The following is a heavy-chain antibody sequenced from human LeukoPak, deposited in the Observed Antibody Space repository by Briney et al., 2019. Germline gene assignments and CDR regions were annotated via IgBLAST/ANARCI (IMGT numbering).Heavy chain of an antibody. D-gene: IGHD3-10*01. Sequence: GGSLRLSCEASGFTFKNYDMTWVRQAPGKGLEWVSGIRGSGVSTSYADSVKGRFTISRDNSKNMLYLFMNNLRAEDTAVYYCALLGGKLLWRIDYWGQGTRVTVSS. CDR3: ALLGGKLLWRIDY. CDR2: IRGSGVST. V-gene: IGHV3-23*01. CDR1: GFTFKNYD. J-gene: IGHJ4*02.